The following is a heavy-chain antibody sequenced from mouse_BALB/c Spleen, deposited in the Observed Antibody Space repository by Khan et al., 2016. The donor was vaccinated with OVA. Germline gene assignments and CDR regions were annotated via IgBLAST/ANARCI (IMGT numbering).Heavy chain of an antibody. J-gene: IGHJ3*01. V-gene: IGHV4-1*02. Sequence: EVKLLESGGGLVQPGGSLKLSCAASGFDFSRYWMSWVRQAPGKGLEWIGEINPDSSTINYTPSLKDKFIISRDNAKNTLYLEMSKVRSEDTVLYYCERPYRNDGRAWFAYWGQGTLVTVSA. CDR1: GFDFSRYW. CDR2: INPDSSTI. CDR3: ERPYRNDGRAWFAY. D-gene: IGHD2-14*01.